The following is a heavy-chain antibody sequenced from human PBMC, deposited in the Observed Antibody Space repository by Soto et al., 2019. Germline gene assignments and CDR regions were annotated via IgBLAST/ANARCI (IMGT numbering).Heavy chain of an antibody. Sequence: GGSLRLSCAASGFTLSSYEMHWVRQAPGKGLEWVAVISNDGSSQYYADSVKGRFTISRDNSKNTLYLQMNSLSTEDTAVYFCAKDVKLRVSSAYYYHGMDVWGLGPTVTVSS. CDR1: GFTLSSYE. CDR2: ISNDGSSQ. J-gene: IGHJ6*02. D-gene: IGHD1-1*01. CDR3: AKDVKLRVSSAYYYHGMDV. V-gene: IGHV3-30*18.